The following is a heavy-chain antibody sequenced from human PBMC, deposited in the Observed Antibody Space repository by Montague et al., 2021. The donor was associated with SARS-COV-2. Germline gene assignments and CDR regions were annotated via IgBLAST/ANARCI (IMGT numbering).Heavy chain of an antibody. Sequence: SETLSLTCSVSGDSISSSNYYWSWIRQPPGKGLEWIGSIYYRGSTYYNPSLKSRVTISVDTSMNRFSLKLSSVTAADTAVYYCARHGEMATIVGRWFFDLWGRGTLVTVSS. J-gene: IGHJ2*01. D-gene: IGHD5-24*01. CDR2: IYYRGST. CDR3: ARHGEMATIVGRWFFDL. CDR1: GDSISSSNYY. V-gene: IGHV4-39*01.